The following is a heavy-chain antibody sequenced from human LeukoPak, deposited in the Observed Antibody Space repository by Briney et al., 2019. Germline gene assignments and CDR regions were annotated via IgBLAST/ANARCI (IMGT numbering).Heavy chain of an antibody. CDR3: ARARYSSAPFDY. Sequence: SETLSLTCTVSGGSISSYYWSWIRQPPGKGLEWIGYIYYSGSTNYNPSLKSRVTISVVTSKNQSSLKLSSVTAADTAVYYCARARYSSAPFDYWGQGTLITVSS. D-gene: IGHD6-25*01. V-gene: IGHV4-59*01. CDR2: IYYSGST. J-gene: IGHJ4*02. CDR1: GGSISSYY.